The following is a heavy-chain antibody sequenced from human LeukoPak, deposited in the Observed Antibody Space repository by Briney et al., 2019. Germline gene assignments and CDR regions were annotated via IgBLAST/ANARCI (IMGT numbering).Heavy chain of an antibody. D-gene: IGHD1-26*01. V-gene: IGHV3-48*01. J-gene: IGHJ4*02. CDR1: GFTFSSYS. CDR3: ARKWEFDY. Sequence: PGGSLRLCCAASGFTFSSYSMSWVRKAPGKGLEWVSHVSGSSSTIYYADSVKGRFTISRDNAKNSLYLQMNSLRAEDTAVYYCARKWEFDYWGQGTLSPSPQ. CDR2: VSGSSSTI.